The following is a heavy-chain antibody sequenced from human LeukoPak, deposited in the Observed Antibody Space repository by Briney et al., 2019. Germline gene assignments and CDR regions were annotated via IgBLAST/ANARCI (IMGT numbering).Heavy chain of an antibody. V-gene: IGHV3-7*01. Sequence: GGSLRLSCAASGFTFRGYWMTWVRQAPGKGLEWVANIKQDGSEKYYVDSVKGRFTISRDNSKNTLYLQMNSLRAEDTAVYYCARDLQEWLADYYFDYWGQGTLVTVSS. CDR3: ARDLQEWLADYYFDY. CDR1: GFTFRGYW. J-gene: IGHJ4*02. D-gene: IGHD6-19*01. CDR2: IKQDGSEK.